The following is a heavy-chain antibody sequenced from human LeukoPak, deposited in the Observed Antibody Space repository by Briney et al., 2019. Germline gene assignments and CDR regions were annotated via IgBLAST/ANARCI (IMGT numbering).Heavy chain of an antibody. D-gene: IGHD4-11*01. CDR2: IRYDGSNK. CDR3: AKDSNYNLYYYMDV. V-gene: IGHV3-30*02. CDR1: GFTFSSYG. Sequence: GGSLRLSCAASGFTFSSYGMHLVRQAPGKGLEWVAFIRYDGSNKYYADSVKGRFTISRDNSKNTLYLQMNSLRAEDTAVYNCAKDSNYNLYYYMDVWGKGTTVTVSS. J-gene: IGHJ6*03.